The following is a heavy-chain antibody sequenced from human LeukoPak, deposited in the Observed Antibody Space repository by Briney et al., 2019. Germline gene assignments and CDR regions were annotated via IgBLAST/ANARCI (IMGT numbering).Heavy chain of an antibody. J-gene: IGHJ6*02. Sequence: PGGSLTLSCAASGFTFSSYAMSWVRQAPGKGLEWVSAISGSGGSTYYADSVKGRFTISRDNSKNTLYLQMNSLRAEDTAVYYCAKPRGYYYYYGMDVWGQGTTVTVSS. CDR3: AKPRGYYYYYGMDV. CDR1: GFTFSSYA. D-gene: IGHD3-10*01. CDR2: ISGSGGST. V-gene: IGHV3-23*01.